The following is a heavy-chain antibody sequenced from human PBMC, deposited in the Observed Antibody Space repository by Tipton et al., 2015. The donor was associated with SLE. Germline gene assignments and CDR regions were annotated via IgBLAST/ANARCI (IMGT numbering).Heavy chain of an antibody. CDR1: GFTFSSYG. V-gene: IGHV3-33*01. J-gene: IGHJ4*02. Sequence: SGFTFSSYGMHWVRQAPGKGLEWMAAIWYDGTNEYYADSVKGRFTISRDNSKNTLYLQMTSLRGEDTAFYYCARQRLHQGGEYFDFWGQGTLVTVSS. D-gene: IGHD6-25*01. CDR3: ARQRLHQGGEYFDF. CDR2: IWYDGTNE.